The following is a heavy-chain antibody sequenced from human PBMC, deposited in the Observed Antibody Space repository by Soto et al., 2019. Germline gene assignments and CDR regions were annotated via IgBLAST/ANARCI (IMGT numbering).Heavy chain of an antibody. CDR3: AKVSGVLWFGELQYGMDV. Sequence: GGSLRLSCAASGFTFSSYGMHWVRQAPGKGLEWVAVISYDGSNKYYADSVKGRFTISRDNSKNTLYLQMNSLRAEDTAVYYCAKVSGVLWFGELQYGMDVWGQGTTVTVSS. D-gene: IGHD3-10*01. J-gene: IGHJ6*02. V-gene: IGHV3-30*18. CDR1: GFTFSSYG. CDR2: ISYDGSNK.